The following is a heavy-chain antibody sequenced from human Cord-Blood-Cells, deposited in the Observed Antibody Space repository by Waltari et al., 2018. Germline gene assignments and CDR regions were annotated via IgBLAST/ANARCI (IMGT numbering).Heavy chain of an antibody. CDR1: GFTFRSYA. D-gene: IGHD2-21*01. V-gene: IGHV3-30*04. Sequence: QVQLVESGGGVVQPGRSLRLSCAASGFTFRSYAMHWVRQAPGKGLEWVAVISYDGSNKYYADSVKGRCTISRDNSKNTLYLQMNSLRAEDTAVYYCARDLFRLPYSCYMDVWGKGTTVTVSS. CDR2: ISYDGSNK. J-gene: IGHJ6*03. CDR3: ARDLFRLPYSCYMDV.